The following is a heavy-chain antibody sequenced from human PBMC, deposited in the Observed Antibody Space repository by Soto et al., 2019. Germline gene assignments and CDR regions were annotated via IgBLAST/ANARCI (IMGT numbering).Heavy chain of an antibody. D-gene: IGHD6-13*01. CDR1: GYTFTSYD. CDR2: MNPNSGNT. J-gene: IGHJ3*02. V-gene: IGHV1-8*01. Sequence: QVQLVQSGAEVKKPGASVKVSCKASGYTFTSYDINWVRQATGQGLEWMGWMNPNSGNTGYAQKYQSRVTMTTNNSISTAYMELSSLRSEDTAVYYCAILQQPMAFDIWGQVTMVTASS. CDR3: AILQQPMAFDI.